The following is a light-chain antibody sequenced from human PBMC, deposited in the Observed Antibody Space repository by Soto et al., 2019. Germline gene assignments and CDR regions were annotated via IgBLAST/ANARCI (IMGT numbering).Light chain of an antibody. Sequence: QSVLTQPASVSGSPGQSITISCTGSSSDVGGYNYVSWYQQHHPGKAPKLMIYDVSNRPSGFSNRFSGSKSGNTASLTISGLQAEDEADYYCSSYTTSSTVVFGGGTKLTVL. V-gene: IGLV2-14*03. CDR3: SSYTTSSTVV. CDR2: DVS. CDR1: SSDVGGYNY. J-gene: IGLJ2*01.